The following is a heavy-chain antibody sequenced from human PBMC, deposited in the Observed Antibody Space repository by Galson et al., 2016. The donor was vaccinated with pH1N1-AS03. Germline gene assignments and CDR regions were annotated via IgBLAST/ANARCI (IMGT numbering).Heavy chain of an antibody. CDR2: IIAMFGTA. J-gene: IGHJ3*02. V-gene: IGHV1-69*06. CDR1: GGTFSSYA. CDR3: ARDANYDFWSGHDAFDI. D-gene: IGHD3-3*01. Sequence: SVKVSCKAYGGTFSSYAISWVRQAPGQGLEWMGGIIAMFGTANYAQKVQGRVTITADKSTSTAYMELSSLRSEDTAVYYCARDANYDFWSGHDAFDIWGQGTMVTVSS.